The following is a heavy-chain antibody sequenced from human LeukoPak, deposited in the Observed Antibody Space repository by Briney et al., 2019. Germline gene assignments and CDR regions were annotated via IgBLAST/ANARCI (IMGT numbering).Heavy chain of an antibody. J-gene: IGHJ4*02. CDR2: ISSSSSTI. D-gene: IGHD2-2*01. CDR1: GFTFSSYS. V-gene: IGHV3-48*01. CDR3: ARRDCSSTSCPWTFDY. Sequence: GGSLRLSCAASGFTFSSYSMNWVRQAPGKGLEWVSYISSSSSTIYYADSVKGRFTISRDNAKNSLYLQMNSLRAEDTAVYYCARRDCSSTSCPWTFDYWGQGTLVTVSS.